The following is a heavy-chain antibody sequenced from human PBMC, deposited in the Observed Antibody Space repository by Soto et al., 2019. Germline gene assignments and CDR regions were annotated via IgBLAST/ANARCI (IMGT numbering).Heavy chain of an antibody. CDR3: ARCGEVPAAISAGMDV. J-gene: IGHJ6*02. Sequence: PGGSLRLSCAASGFTFSDYYMSWIRQAPGKGLEWVSYISSSGSTIYYADSVKGRFTISRDNAKNSLYLQMNSLSAEDTAVYYCARCGEVPAAISAGMDVWGQGTTVTVSS. CDR2: ISSSGSTI. D-gene: IGHD2-2*02. V-gene: IGHV3-11*01. CDR1: GFTFSDYY.